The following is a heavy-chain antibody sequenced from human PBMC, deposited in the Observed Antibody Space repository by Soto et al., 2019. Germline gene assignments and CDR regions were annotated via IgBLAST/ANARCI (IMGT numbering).Heavy chain of an antibody. CDR3: ARLFSDILTGYPFDY. CDR1: CVSISSSSYY. D-gene: IGHD3-9*01. CDR2: IYYSGST. J-gene: IGHJ4*02. Sequence: QLQLQESGPGLVKPSETLSLTCTVSCVSISSSSYYWGWIRQPPGKGLEWIGSIYYSGSTYYNPSLKSRVTITVDTSKNQFSLKLSSVTASDSAVYYCARLFSDILTGYPFDYWGQGTLVTVSS. V-gene: IGHV4-39*01.